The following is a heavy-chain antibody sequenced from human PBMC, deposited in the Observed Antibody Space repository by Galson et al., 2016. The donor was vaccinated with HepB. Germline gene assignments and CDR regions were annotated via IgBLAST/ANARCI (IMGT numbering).Heavy chain of an antibody. CDR2: TSYDGNKK. J-gene: IGHJ4*02. Sequence: SLRLSCAASGFSFNSYAMHWVRQAPGKGLEWVAVTSYDGNKKYYADSVKGRFSISRDNSKNTLFLQMSSLGPEDTAVYYCAKHTYYYGSGSYSGFDYWGQGTLITVSS. D-gene: IGHD3-10*01. V-gene: IGHV3-30*18. CDR1: GFSFNSYA. CDR3: AKHTYYYGSGSYSGFDY.